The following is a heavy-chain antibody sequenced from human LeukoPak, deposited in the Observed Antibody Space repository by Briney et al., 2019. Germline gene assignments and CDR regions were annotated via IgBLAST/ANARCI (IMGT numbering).Heavy chain of an antibody. V-gene: IGHV3-30*02. CDR1: GFTFSSYG. CDR2: IRYDGSNK. Sequence: GGSLRLSCAASGFTFSSYGMHWVRQAPGKGLEWVAFIRYDGSNKYYADSVKGRFTISRDNSKNTLYLQMNSLRAEDTAVYYCAKVGEYDCSSTSCQTDYWGQGTLVTVSS. CDR3: AKVGEYDCSSTSCQTDY. D-gene: IGHD2-2*01. J-gene: IGHJ4*02.